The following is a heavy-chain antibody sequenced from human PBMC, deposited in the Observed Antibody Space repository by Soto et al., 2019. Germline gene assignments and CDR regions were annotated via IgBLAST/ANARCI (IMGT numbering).Heavy chain of an antibody. V-gene: IGHV1-18*01. D-gene: IGHD3-10*01. CDR2: ISTYNGNT. CDR3: AREMVGGGGADY. J-gene: IGHJ4*02. Sequence: VQLVQSGAEVKKPGASVKVSCKASGYTFSSYGISWVRQAPGQGLEWMGWISTYNGNTKYAQKLQGRVTMTTDTSTSTSYMELRSLRSDDTAGFYCAREMVGGGGADYWGQGTLVPVSS. CDR1: GYTFSSYG.